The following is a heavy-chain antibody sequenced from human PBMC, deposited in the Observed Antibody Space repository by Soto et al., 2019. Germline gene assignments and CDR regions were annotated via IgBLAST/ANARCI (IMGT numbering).Heavy chain of an antibody. Sequence: QVQLVESGGGVVQPGRSLRLSCVASGFTLSGHGMHWVRQAPGKGLEWVAVITYDGSEIHYSDSVMGRFTISRDTSKNMVYLQMNSLKTEDTAMYYCAREQGYGYYRVADYWGQGTLVTVSS. V-gene: IGHV3-30*03. CDR2: ITYDGSEI. J-gene: IGHJ4*02. CDR3: AREQGYGYYRVADY. D-gene: IGHD1-26*01. CDR1: GFTLSGHG.